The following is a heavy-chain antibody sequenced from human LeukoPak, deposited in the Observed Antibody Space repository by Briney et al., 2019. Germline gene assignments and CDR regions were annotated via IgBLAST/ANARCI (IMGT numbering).Heavy chain of an antibody. J-gene: IGHJ6*03. V-gene: IGHV1-69*13. CDR3: ASGAARYFDWLPNYYMDV. D-gene: IGHD3-9*01. Sequence: SVKVSCKASGYTFTSYDINWVRQAPGQGLEWMGGIIPIFGTANYAQKFQGRVTITADESTSTAYMELSSLRSEDTAVYYCASGAARYFDWLPNYYMDVWGKGTTVTISS. CDR2: IIPIFGTA. CDR1: GYTFTSYD.